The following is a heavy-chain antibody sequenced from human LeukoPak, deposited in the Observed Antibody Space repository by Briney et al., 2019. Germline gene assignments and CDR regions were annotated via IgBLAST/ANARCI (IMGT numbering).Heavy chain of an antibody. CDR2: ISYDGSNK. Sequence: GGSLRLSCAASGFTFSSYSMHWVRQAPGKGLEWVAVISYDGSNKYYADSVKGRFTISRDNSKNTLYLQMNSLRAEDTAVYYCARDPSAHTAMASFGDYWGQGTLVTVSS. J-gene: IGHJ4*02. CDR1: GFTFSSYS. V-gene: IGHV3-30*03. D-gene: IGHD5-18*01. CDR3: ARDPSAHTAMASFGDY.